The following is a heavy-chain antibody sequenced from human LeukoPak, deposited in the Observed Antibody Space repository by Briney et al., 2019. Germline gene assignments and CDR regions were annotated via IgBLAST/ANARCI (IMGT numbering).Heavy chain of an antibody. V-gene: IGHV4-38-2*01. CDR3: ARGSNYYYSMDV. D-gene: IGHD3/OR15-3a*01. J-gene: IGHJ6*04. CDR1: GYSISSGYY. CDR2: IYQSVTT. Sequence: SETLSLTCAVSGYSISSGYYWGRIRQPPGKGLGWIGSIYQSVTTYYSPSLKSRVAISADTPKNQFSLTLTSVTAADMAVYYCARGSNYYYSMDVWGKGTTVTVSS.